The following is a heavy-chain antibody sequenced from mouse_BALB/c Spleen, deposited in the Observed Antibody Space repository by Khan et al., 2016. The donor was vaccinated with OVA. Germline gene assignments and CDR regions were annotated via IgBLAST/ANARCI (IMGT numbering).Heavy chain of an antibody. CDR1: GFNIKDTY. J-gene: IGHJ3*01. D-gene: IGHD2-1*01. Sequence: EVELVESGAELVKPGASVKLSCSASGFNIKDTYIHWMKQRPEQGLEWIGRIDPPNDDSKYGPKFQAKATLTADTSSNTAYLQLSSLTSEDTAVYYWSTRYGNPFAFWGQGTLVSVSA. CDR3: STRYGNPFAF. V-gene: IGHV14-3*02. CDR2: IDPPNDDS.